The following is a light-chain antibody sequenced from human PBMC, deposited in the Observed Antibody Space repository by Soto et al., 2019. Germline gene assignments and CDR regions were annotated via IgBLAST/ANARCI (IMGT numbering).Light chain of an antibody. CDR1: QYIVNY. V-gene: IGKV1-39*01. CDR3: QQAFDVPPVT. Sequence: DVPMTQSPSSLSASVGDRVTITCRASQYIVNYLNWYQQKTGRAPKLLIYGASSLQTGVPPRFSGSGSGTDFTLTISSLQPEDAATYYCQQAFDVPPVTFGPGTKVEI. CDR2: GAS. J-gene: IGKJ2*01.